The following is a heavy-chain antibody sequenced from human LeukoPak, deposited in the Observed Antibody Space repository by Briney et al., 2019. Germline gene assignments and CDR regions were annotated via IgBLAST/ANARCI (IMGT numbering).Heavy chain of an antibody. J-gene: IGHJ4*02. D-gene: IGHD6-19*01. Sequence: PSETLSLTCAVYGGSFSGYYWSWIRQPPGKGLEWIGEINHSGSTNYNPSLKSRVTISVGTSKNQFSLKLSSVTAADTAVYYCARTGYSSGWSLGHYFDYWGQGTLVTVSS. V-gene: IGHV4-34*01. CDR2: INHSGST. CDR1: GGSFSGYY. CDR3: ARTGYSSGWSLGHYFDY.